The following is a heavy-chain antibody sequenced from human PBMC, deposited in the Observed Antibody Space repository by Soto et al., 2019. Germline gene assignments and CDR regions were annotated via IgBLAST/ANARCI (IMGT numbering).Heavy chain of an antibody. CDR1: GYTYTSYA. CDR3: ARGSGPMVEWH. D-gene: IGHD1-26*01. Sequence: ASVKVSCKASGYTYTSYAMHWVRQAPGQRLEWMGWINAGNGNTKYSQKFQGRVTITRDTSASTAYMELSSLRSEDTAVYYCARGSGPMVEWHWGQGTLVTVSS. CDR2: INAGNGNT. J-gene: IGHJ4*02. V-gene: IGHV1-3*01.